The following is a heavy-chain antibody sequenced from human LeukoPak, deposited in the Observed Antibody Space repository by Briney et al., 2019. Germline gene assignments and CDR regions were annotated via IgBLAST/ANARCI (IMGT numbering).Heavy chain of an antibody. CDR3: ARDSDYSGNGNGDWFDP. J-gene: IGHJ5*02. CDR2: ISNYFGVT. Sequence: ASVKVSCKASGFRFSSFGVSWVRHAPGRGLEWMGWISNYFGVTHYAEKFEDRVTMTVDTSTTTVYMELRSLKYDDTAIYYCARDSDYSGNGNGDWFDPWGQGTVVIVSS. V-gene: IGHV1-18*04. D-gene: IGHD4-11*01. CDR1: GFRFSSFG.